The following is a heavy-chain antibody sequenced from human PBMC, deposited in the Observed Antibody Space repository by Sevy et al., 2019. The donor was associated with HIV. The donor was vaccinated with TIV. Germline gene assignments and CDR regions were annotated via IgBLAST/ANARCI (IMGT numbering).Heavy chain of an antibody. CDR2: IRSKAYGGTK. Sequence: GGSLRLSCTASGFTFGDYAMSWFRQAPGKGLEWVGLIRSKAYGGTKEYAAAVKGRFTIPRDDSKSIAYLQMNSLKTEDTAVYYCSRDSWDRSGYIYWYFDLWGRGTLVTVSS. J-gene: IGHJ2*01. D-gene: IGHD3-22*01. CDR3: SRDSWDRSGYIYWYFDL. CDR1: GFTFGDYA. V-gene: IGHV3-49*03.